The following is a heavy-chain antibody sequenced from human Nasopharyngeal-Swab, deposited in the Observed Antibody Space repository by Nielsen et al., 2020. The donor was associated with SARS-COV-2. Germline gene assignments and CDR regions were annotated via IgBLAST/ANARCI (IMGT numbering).Heavy chain of an antibody. CDR3: ARNPPPPYSSGWFDY. CDR2: IISSSSYI. CDR1: GFTFSSYS. Sequence: GESLKISCAASGFTFSSYSMNWVRQAPGKGLGWVSSIISSSSYIYHADSVKGRFTISRDNAKNSLYLQMNSLRAEDTAVYYCARNPPPPYSSGWFDYWGQGTLVTVSS. V-gene: IGHV3-21*01. J-gene: IGHJ5*01. D-gene: IGHD6-19*01.